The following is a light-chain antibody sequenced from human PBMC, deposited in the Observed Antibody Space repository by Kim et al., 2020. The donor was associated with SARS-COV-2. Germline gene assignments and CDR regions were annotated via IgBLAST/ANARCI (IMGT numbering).Light chain of an antibody. CDR1: SSDIGGYNY. J-gene: IGLJ3*02. Sequence: SPGQSITISCNGTSSDIGGYNYVSWYRQEPGKAPKLMIYDVSKRPSGVSNRLSGSKSGTTASLTISGLQAEDEADYFCSSYENNRSWVFGGGTKVTVL. CDR3: SSYENNRSWV. V-gene: IGLV2-14*04. CDR2: DVS.